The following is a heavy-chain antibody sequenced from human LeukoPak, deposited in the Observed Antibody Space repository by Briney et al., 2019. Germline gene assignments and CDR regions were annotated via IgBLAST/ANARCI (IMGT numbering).Heavy chain of an antibody. CDR3: ARGSSRTGRYFDY. J-gene: IGHJ4*02. Sequence: GGSLRLSCAASGFTFSDYYMSWLRHAPGKGLEWVSYISSSGSTIYYADSVKGRFTISRDNAKNSLYLQMNSLRAEDTAVYYCARGSSRTGRYFDYWGQGTLVTVSS. V-gene: IGHV3-11*04. D-gene: IGHD6-6*01. CDR2: ISSSGSTI. CDR1: GFTFSDYY.